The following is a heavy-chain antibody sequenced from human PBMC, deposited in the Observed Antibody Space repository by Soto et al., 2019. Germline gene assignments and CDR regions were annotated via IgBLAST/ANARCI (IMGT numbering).Heavy chain of an antibody. CDR3: AAVTTNYYGMDV. CDR2: INHSGST. D-gene: IGHD4-17*01. V-gene: IGHV4-34*01. J-gene: IGHJ6*02. CDR1: GGSFHGVY. Sequence: PSGTPSVTRAVHGGSFHGVYWGWVPQPPGKGLEWIGEINHSGSTNYNPSLKSRVTISVDTSKNQFSLKLSSVTAADTAVYYCAAVTTNYYGMDVWGQGTTVTVSS.